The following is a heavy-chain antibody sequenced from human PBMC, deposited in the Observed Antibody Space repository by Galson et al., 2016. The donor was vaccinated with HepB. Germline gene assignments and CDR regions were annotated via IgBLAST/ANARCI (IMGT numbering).Heavy chain of an antibody. CDR3: AKDPRVGQSRGRGMDV. V-gene: IGHV3-23*01. D-gene: IGHD2-2*01. Sequence: SLRLSCAASGFTFGTYAMTWVRQAPGKGLEWVSTIFPGGSANYADSLKGRFTISRDNSKKTVYLQMNSLRAEDTTIYYCAKDPRVGQSRGRGMDVWGRGTTVTVSS. J-gene: IGHJ6*02. CDR1: GFTFGTYA. CDR2: IFPGGSA.